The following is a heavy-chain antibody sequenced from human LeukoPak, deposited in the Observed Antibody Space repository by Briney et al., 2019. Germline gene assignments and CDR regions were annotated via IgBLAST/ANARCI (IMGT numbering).Heavy chain of an antibody. CDR1: GGSISSGSYY. Sequence: IPSETLSLTCTVSGGSISSGSYYWSWIRQPAGKGLEWIGRIDTSGSTNYNPSLKRRVTISADTSGNLFSLKVISVTAADTAVYYCARYTSYYGSGSYLGWFDPWGQGTLVTVSS. CDR2: IDTSGST. CDR3: ARYTSYYGSGSYLGWFDP. J-gene: IGHJ5*02. D-gene: IGHD3-10*01. V-gene: IGHV4-61*02.